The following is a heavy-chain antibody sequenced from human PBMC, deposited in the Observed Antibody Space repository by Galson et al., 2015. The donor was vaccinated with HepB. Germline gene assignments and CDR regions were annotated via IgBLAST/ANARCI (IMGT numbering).Heavy chain of an antibody. J-gene: IGHJ3*02. D-gene: IGHD3-22*01. V-gene: IGHV3-21*01. CDR3: ARELCTMILLLNYAFDI. Sequence: ALRLSCAASGFTFSGYTMNWVRQAPGEGLEWVSSISSSSSCIYYADSVRGRFTISRDNARNSLYLQMDSLRAEDTDVYYCARELCTMILLLNYAFDIWGQGTMVTVSS. CDR1: GFTFSGYT. CDR2: ISSSSSCI.